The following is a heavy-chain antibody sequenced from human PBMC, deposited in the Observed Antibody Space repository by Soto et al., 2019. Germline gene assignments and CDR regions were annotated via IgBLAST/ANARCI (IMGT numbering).Heavy chain of an antibody. J-gene: IGHJ5*02. CDR3: ARSGAFSLQNLPHQNWFDP. Sequence: SVKVSCKASGGTFSSYAISWVRQAPGQGLEWMGGIIPIFGTANYAQKFQGRVTITADESTSTAYMELSSLRSEDTAVYYCARSGAFSLQNLPHQNWFDPWGQGTLVTVSS. D-gene: IGHD1-26*01. CDR1: GGTFSSYA. V-gene: IGHV1-69*13. CDR2: IIPIFGTA.